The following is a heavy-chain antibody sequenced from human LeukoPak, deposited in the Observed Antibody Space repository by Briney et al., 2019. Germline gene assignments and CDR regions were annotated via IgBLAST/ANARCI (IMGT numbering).Heavy chain of an antibody. CDR1: GFTFSSYA. V-gene: IGHV3-64D*06. Sequence: GGSQRLSCSASGFTFSSYAMHWVRQAPGKGLEYVSAISSNGGSTYYADSVKGRFTISRDNSKNTLYLQMSSPRAEDTAVYYCVKDGYDSGSYFYYFDYWGQGTLVTVSS. CDR2: ISSNGGST. J-gene: IGHJ4*02. CDR3: VKDGYDSGSYFYYFDY. D-gene: IGHD1-26*01.